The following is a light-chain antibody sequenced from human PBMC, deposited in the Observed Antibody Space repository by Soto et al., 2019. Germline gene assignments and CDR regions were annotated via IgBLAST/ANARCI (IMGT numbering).Light chain of an antibody. CDR3: RQYNNWPQT. V-gene: IGKV3-15*01. CDR2: GAS. CDR1: QSVSSN. J-gene: IGKJ1*01. Sequence: EIVMTQSPATLSVSPGERATLSCRASQSVSSNLAWYQQKPGQAPRLLIYGASTRATGIPARFSGSGSGTEFTLTISSLQSEDFAVYYCRQYNNWPQTFGQGT.